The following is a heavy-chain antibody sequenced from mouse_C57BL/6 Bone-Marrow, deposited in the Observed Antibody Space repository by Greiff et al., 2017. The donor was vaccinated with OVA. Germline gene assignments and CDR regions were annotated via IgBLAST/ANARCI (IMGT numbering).Heavy chain of an antibody. Sequence: QVQLKQPGAELVRPGSSVKLSCKASGYTFTSYWMHWVKQRPIQGLEWIGNIDPSDSETHYNQQFKDKATLTVDKSSSTAYMQLSSLTSEDSAVYYCARETFYYGSSYVNWYFDVWGTGTTVTVSS. CDR2: IDPSDSET. V-gene: IGHV1-52*01. J-gene: IGHJ1*03. CDR3: ARETFYYGSSYVNWYFDV. D-gene: IGHD1-1*01. CDR1: GYTFTSYW.